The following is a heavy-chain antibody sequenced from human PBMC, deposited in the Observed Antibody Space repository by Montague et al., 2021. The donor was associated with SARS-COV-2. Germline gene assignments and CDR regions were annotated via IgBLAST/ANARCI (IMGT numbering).Heavy chain of an antibody. D-gene: IGHD3-3*01. V-gene: IGHV4-59*01. J-gene: IGHJ6*02. CDR1: GGSISNYY. CDR3: ARARGGTTFGVIGAYYGMDI. Sequence: SETLSLTCTVSGGSISNYYWSWIRQSPGKGLEWIAYMYYSGSTKYNPSLKSRATISVDTSKNQFSLTLSSMTAADTAVYYCARARGGTTFGVIGAYYGMDIWGQGTTVTVS. CDR2: MYYSGST.